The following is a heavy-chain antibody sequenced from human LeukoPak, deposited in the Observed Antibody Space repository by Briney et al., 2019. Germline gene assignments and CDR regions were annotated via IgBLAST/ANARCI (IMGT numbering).Heavy chain of an antibody. V-gene: IGHV3-21*01. J-gene: IGHJ5*02. CDR3: AREEMGGTTRSGALT. CDR2: ISGNTSYI. D-gene: IGHD1-14*01. CDR1: GFTLFSYS. Sequence: GGSLRLSCVASGFTLFSYSINWVRQAPGKGLEWVSSISGNTSYIYYADSVKGRFTISRDNAKNSLYLQMNSLRAEDTAVYYCAREEMGGTTRSGALTWGQGRLVTVSS.